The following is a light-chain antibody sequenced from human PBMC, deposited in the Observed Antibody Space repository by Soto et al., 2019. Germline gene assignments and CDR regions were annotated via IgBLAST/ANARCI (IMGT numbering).Light chain of an antibody. Sequence: SYELTQPPSVSVSPGQTASITCSGDKLEYKYACWYQKKPGQSPVLLIYQDNKRPSGIPERFSGSSSGNTATLTISGTQGMDEADYYCQAWDSSTAVFGGGTKLTVL. CDR1: KLEYKY. J-gene: IGLJ2*01. CDR3: QAWDSSTAV. V-gene: IGLV3-1*01. CDR2: QDN.